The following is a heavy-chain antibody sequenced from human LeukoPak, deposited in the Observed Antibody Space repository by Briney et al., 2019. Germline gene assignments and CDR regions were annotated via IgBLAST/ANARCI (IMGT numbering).Heavy chain of an antibody. Sequence: GGSLTLSCAASGFTFSDYYRTWIRQAPGKGLERVSYISSSGSTISYTDSVKGRFTISRDNAKNSLYLQMNSLRVEDMAVYYCARLHCGGDCYVDYWGQGTLVTVSS. CDR1: GFTFSDYY. D-gene: IGHD2-21*02. J-gene: IGHJ4*02. V-gene: IGHV3-11*01. CDR2: ISSSGSTI. CDR3: ARLHCGGDCYVDY.